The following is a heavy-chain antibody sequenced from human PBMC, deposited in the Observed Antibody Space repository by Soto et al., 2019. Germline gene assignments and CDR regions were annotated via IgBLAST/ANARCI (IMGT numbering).Heavy chain of an antibody. CDR1: GFTFSNAW. CDR2: IKSKTDGGTT. J-gene: IGHJ6*02. Sequence: EVQLVESGGGVVQPGRSLRLSCAASGFTFSNAWMSWIRQAPGKGLEWVGRIKSKTDGGTTDYAAPVKGRFTISRDDSKNTLYLQMNSLKTEDTAVYYCTTGGDIVVVPAVHYGMHVWGQGTTVTVSS. D-gene: IGHD2-2*01. CDR3: TTGGDIVVVPAVHYGMHV. V-gene: IGHV3-15*01.